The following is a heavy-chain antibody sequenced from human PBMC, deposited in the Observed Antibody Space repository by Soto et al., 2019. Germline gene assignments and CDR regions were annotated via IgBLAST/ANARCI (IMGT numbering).Heavy chain of an antibody. D-gene: IGHD2-15*01. Sequence: ASVKVSCQASGYTFTGYYMHWVRQAPGQGLEWMGWINPNSGGTNYAQKFQGWVTMTRDTSISTAYMELSRLRSDDTAVYYCARGGCSGGSCYRITTEKNWFDPWGQGTLVTVSS. V-gene: IGHV1-2*04. CDR1: GYTFTGYY. CDR2: INPNSGGT. J-gene: IGHJ5*02. CDR3: ARGGCSGGSCYRITTEKNWFDP.